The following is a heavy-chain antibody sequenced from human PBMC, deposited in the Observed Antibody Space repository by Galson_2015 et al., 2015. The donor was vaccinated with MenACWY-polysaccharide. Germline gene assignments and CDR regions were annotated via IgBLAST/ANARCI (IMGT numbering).Heavy chain of an antibody. Sequence: SLRLSCAASGFSFSNKWMNWVRQAPGKGLECVATIREGGSQKHYVDSVKGRFTISRDDAKNSLYLQMNSLRAEDTAVYYCATGVGDYGGQGTLVTVSS. CDR3: ATGVGDY. J-gene: IGHJ4*02. CDR1: GFSFSNKW. V-gene: IGHV3-7*01. D-gene: IGHD3-10*01. CDR2: IREGGSQK.